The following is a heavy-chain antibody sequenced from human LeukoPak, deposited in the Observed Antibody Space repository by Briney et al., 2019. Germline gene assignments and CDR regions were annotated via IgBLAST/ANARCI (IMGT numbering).Heavy chain of an antibody. J-gene: IGHJ4*02. Sequence: SQTLSLTCTVSGGSISSGDYYWSWIRQPPGKGLEWIGYIYYSGSTYYNPSLKSRVTISVDTSKNQFSLKLSSVTAADTAVYYCASMVVPAAMAEGYWGQGTLVTVSS. CDR3: ASMVVPAAMAEGY. CDR1: GGSISSGDYY. V-gene: IGHV4-30-4*01. CDR2: IYYSGST. D-gene: IGHD2-2*01.